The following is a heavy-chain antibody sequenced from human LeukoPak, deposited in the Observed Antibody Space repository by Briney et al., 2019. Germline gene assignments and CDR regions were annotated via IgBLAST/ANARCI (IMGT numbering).Heavy chain of an antibody. J-gene: IGHJ6*03. CDR3: AREGSSSSYYYMDV. CDR2: INPSGNT. V-gene: IGHV1-46*01. CDR1: GDTLTTYY. D-gene: IGHD6-13*01. Sequence: ASVKVSCKASGDTLTTYYMHWVRQAPGQGLEWMGIINPSGNTAYAQKFQGRVTMTRDMSTSTVYMELSSLRSEDTAVYFCAREGSSSSYYYMDVWGNGTTVIVSS.